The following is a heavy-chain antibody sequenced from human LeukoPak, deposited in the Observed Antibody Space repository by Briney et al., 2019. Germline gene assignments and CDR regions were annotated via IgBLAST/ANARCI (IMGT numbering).Heavy chain of an antibody. Sequence: GGSLRLPCAASGFTFSSYGMHWVRQAPGKGLEWVAVIWYDGRNKFYADSLKGRFTISRDNSKNTLYLQMNSLRAEDTAVYYCARDFGGSYYYAFDIWGQGTMVTVSS. CDR2: IWYDGRNK. D-gene: IGHD1-26*01. J-gene: IGHJ3*02. V-gene: IGHV3-33*01. CDR1: GFTFSSYG. CDR3: ARDFGGSYYYAFDI.